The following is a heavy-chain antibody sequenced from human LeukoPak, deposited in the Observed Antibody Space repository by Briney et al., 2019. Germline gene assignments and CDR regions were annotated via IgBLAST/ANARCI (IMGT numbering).Heavy chain of an antibody. CDR3: ARDLRDIVVRGELNFDY. Sequence: PGGSLRLSCAASGFTFSSYAMHWVRQAPGKGLGWVAVISYDGSNKYYADSVKGRFTISRDNSKNTLYLQMNSLRAEDTAVYYCARDLRDIVVRGELNFDYWGQGTLVTVSS. CDR1: GFTFSSYA. J-gene: IGHJ4*02. CDR2: ISYDGSNK. V-gene: IGHV3-30-3*01. D-gene: IGHD2-15*01.